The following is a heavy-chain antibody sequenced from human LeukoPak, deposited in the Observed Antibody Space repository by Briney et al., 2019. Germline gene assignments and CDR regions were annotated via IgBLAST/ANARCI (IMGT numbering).Heavy chain of an antibody. V-gene: IGHV1-2*02. D-gene: IGHD6-13*01. CDR1: GYTFTGYY. CDR2: LSPNSGDT. CDR3: ARATDISSWYLAY. Sequence: ASVKVPCKASGYTFTGYYMHWVRQAPGQELEWMGWLSPNSGDTKFAQKFQGRVTMTRDTSISTAYMELSSLRSDDTAVYYCARATDISSWYLAYWGQGTLVTVSS. J-gene: IGHJ4*02.